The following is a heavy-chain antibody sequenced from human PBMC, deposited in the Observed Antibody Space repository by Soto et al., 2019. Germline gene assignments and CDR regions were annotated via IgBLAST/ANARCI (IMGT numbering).Heavy chain of an antibody. CDR1: GFTFGDYA. Sequence: GGSLRLSCTASGFTFGDYAMSWFRQAPGKGLEWVGFIRSKAYGGTTEYAASVKGRFTISRDDSKSIAYLQMNSLKTEDTAVYYCTRYAGYCSGGSCYLDYYYMDVWGKGTTVTVSS. CDR3: TRYAGYCSGGSCYLDYYYMDV. J-gene: IGHJ6*03. V-gene: IGHV3-49*03. CDR2: IRSKAYGGTT. D-gene: IGHD2-15*01.